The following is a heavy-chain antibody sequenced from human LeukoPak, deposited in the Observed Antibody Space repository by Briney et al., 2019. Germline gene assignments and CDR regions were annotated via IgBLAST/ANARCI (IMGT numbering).Heavy chain of an antibody. V-gene: IGHV4-61*02. CDR3: ASGWVPYYFDY. CDR2: FYPSGNT. CDR1: GGSISSGRYY. Sequence: SETLSLTCSVSGGSISSGRYYWSWIRQPAGKGLEWIGRFYPSGNTNYNPSLKSRVTISLDTSKNQFSLRLSSVTAADTAVYYCASGWVPYYFDYWGQGTLVTVSS. J-gene: IGHJ4*02. D-gene: IGHD6-19*01.